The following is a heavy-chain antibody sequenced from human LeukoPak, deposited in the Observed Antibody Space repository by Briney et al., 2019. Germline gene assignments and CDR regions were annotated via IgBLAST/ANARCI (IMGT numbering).Heavy chain of an antibody. J-gene: IGHJ6*03. CDR2: IYSSGTT. CDR3: ARSYGSGSRVFCMDV. V-gene: IGHV4-61*02. D-gene: IGHD3-10*01. CDR1: GGSINSGDYY. Sequence: PSQTLSLTCTVSGGSINSGDYYWTWIRQPAGKGLEWIGRIYSSGTTNYNPSLKSRVTISVDTSKNHFSLKLSSVTAADTAVCYCARSYGSGSRVFCMDVWGKGTTVTVSS.